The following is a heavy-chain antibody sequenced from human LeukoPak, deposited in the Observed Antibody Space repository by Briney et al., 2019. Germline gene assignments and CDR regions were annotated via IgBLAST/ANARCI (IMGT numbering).Heavy chain of an antibody. Sequence: GGSLRLSCAASGFTVITNDMTWVRQAPGKGLVWVSRINGDESSTSYADSVKGRFTISRDNAKNTLYLQMNSLRSEDTAVYYCASRNKWSGYYDYYYYYMDVWGKGTTVTVSS. CDR2: INGDESST. V-gene: IGHV3-74*01. CDR1: GFTVITND. D-gene: IGHD3-3*01. CDR3: ASRNKWSGYYDYYYYYMDV. J-gene: IGHJ6*03.